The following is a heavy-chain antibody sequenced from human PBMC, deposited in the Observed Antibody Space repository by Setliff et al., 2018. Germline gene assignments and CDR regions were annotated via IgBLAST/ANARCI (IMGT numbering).Heavy chain of an antibody. CDR2: VGYNGNT. CDR3: ARWGENSGRPDWRAFDI. CDR1: GGSINNYH. D-gene: IGHD1-26*01. V-gene: IGHV4-59*01. Sequence: PSETLSLTCTVSGGSINNYHWNWIRQPPGKGPEWIGYVGYNGNTHYNPSLNSRVTMSVDTSKNQFSLKLTSVSAADTAVYYCARWGENSGRPDWRAFDIWGQGTMVTVSS. J-gene: IGHJ3*02.